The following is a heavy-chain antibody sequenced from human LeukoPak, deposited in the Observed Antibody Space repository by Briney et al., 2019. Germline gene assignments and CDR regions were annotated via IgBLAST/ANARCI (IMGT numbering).Heavy chain of an antibody. J-gene: IGHJ4*02. Sequence: PSETLSLTCTVSGGAISSYYWSWIRQPPGKGLEWIGYIYYSGSTNYSPSLKSRVTISVDTSKNQFSLKLSSVTAADTAVYYCARSTYCGGDCYSWGFDYWGQGTLVTVSS. CDR1: GGAISSYY. V-gene: IGHV4-59*08. CDR3: ARSTYCGGDCYSWGFDY. D-gene: IGHD2-21*02. CDR2: IYYSGST.